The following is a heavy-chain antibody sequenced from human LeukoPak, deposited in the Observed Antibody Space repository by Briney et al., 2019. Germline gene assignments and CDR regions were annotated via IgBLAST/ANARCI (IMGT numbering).Heavy chain of an antibody. CDR2: ISYDGSDK. D-gene: IGHD2-15*01. CDR3: AREGGHLIDARGAVDY. CDR1: GFTFSSYA. V-gene: IGHV3-30-3*01. Sequence: GGSLRLPCAASGFTFSSYAIHWVRQAPGKGPEWLARISYDGSDKYYAHSVKGRFTISRDNSKKTVYLQMNSLTAEDTALYHCAREGGHLIDARGAVDYWGQGTLVTVSS. J-gene: IGHJ4*02.